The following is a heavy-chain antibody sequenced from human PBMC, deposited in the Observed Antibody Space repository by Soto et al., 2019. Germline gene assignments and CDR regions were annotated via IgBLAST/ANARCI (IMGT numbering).Heavy chain of an antibody. D-gene: IGHD3-10*01. Sequence: PGGSLRLSCAASGFTFSSYGMHWVRQAPGKGLEWVAVISYDGSNKYYADSGKGRFTISRDNSKNTLYLQMNSLRAEDTAVYYCAKDLSLRHGWGSDHYYYYYVDVWGKGTTVTVSS. J-gene: IGHJ6*03. CDR1: GFTFSSYG. CDR3: AKDLSLRHGWGSDHYYYYYVDV. CDR2: ISYDGSNK. V-gene: IGHV3-30*18.